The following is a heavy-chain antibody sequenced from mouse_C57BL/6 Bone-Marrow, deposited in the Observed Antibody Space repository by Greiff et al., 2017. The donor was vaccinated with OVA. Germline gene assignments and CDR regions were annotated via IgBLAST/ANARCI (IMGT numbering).Heavy chain of an antibody. Sequence: VQLQQPGAELVKPGASVKLSCKASGYTFTSYWMHWVKQRPGRGLEWPGRIDPNSGGTKYNEKFKSKATLTVDKPSSTAYMQLSSLTSEDSAVYCWSRSCLYGYEGGFAYWGQGTLVTVSA. V-gene: IGHV1-72*01. CDR1: GYTFTSYW. D-gene: IGHD2-2*01. CDR2: IDPNSGGT. CDR3: SRSCLYGYEGGFAY. J-gene: IGHJ3*01.